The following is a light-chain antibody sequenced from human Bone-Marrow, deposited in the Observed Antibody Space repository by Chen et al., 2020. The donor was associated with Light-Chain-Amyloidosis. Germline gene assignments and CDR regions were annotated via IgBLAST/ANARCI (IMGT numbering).Light chain of an antibody. V-gene: IGKV1-39*01. Sequence: DIQLTQSPSSLSASVGDKVNNTCRASQNIGNYLNWYQQKPRKAPKFLISAASSLQSGVPSRFSGSGSGTDFTLTISSLEPEDFATYFCQHCYSTPRTLGGGTKVEIK. CDR2: AAS. CDR3: QHCYSTPRT. CDR1: QNIGNY. J-gene: IGKJ4*01.